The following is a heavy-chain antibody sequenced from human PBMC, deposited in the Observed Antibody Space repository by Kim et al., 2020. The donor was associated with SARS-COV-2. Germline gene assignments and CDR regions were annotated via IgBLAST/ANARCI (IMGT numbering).Heavy chain of an antibody. D-gene: IGHD1-26*01. CDR2: A. Sequence: ANYATEFQGRVTITADKSTSTAYMELSSLRSEDTAVYYCAREIVGATDFDYWGQGTLVAVSS. V-gene: IGHV1-69*04. CDR3: AREIVGATDFDY. J-gene: IGHJ4*02.